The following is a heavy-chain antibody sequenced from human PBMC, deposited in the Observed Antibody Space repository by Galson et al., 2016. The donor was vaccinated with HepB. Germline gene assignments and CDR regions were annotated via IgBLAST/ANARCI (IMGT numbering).Heavy chain of an antibody. J-gene: IGHJ4*01. Sequence: SLRLSCAASGFSFGTFALHWVRQTPGKGLEWVAAISSDGSSKYYRDSAKGRFTVSRDNRRKTLSLQMNSLSVEDTGVYYCARDGGASWIQRWFDYWGHGTLVTVSS. CDR2: ISSDGSSK. CDR3: ARDGGASWIQRWFDY. V-gene: IGHV3-30*04. CDR1: GFSFGTFA. D-gene: IGHD5-18*01.